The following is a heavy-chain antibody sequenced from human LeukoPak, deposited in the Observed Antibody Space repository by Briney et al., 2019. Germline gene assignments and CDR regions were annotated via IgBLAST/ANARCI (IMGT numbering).Heavy chain of an antibody. J-gene: IGHJ3*02. CDR1: GFTFSRYW. CDR2: INSDGGSI. V-gene: IGHV3-74*01. Sequence: QPGGSLRLSCAASGFTFSRYWMHWVRQAPGKGLLWVSRINSDGGSIYYADSVKGRFTTSRDNAKNALHLQMNSLTAEDTAVYYCVLDLFSSFAFDIWGQGTMVTVSS. D-gene: IGHD3/OR15-3a*01. CDR3: VLDLFSSFAFDI.